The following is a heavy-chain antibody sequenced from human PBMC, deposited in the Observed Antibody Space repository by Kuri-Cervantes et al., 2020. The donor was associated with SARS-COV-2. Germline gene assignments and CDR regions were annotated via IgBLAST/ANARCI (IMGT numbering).Heavy chain of an antibody. J-gene: IGHJ6*02. V-gene: IGHV3-30-3*01. Sequence: GGSLRLSCAASGFTFSSYAMHWVRQAPGKGLEWVAVISYDGSNKYYADSVKGRFTISRGNSKNTLYLQMNSLRAEDTAVYYCARDLGVVVPAIDYGMDVWGQGTAVTVSS. CDR2: ISYDGSNK. D-gene: IGHD2-2*01. CDR3: ARDLGVVVPAIDYGMDV. CDR1: GFTFSSYA.